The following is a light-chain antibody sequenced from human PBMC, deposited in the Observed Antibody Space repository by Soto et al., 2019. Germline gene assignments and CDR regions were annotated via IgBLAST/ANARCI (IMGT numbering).Light chain of an antibody. CDR3: QQYGSSPRT. J-gene: IGKJ1*01. CDR1: QSVSSD. CDR2: AAS. Sequence: EIVMTQSPATLSVSPGERATLPCRASQSVSSDLAWYQQKPGQPPRLLMYAASTRATGIPARFSGSGSGTEFTLTISSLQSEDFAVYYCQQYGSSPRTFGQGTKVDIK. V-gene: IGKV3-15*01.